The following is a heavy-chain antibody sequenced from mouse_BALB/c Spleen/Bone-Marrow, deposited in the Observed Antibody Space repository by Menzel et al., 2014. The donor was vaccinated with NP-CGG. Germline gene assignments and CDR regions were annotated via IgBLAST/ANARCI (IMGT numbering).Heavy chain of an antibody. Sequence: EVQVVESGGGLVKPGGSLKLSCAASGFTFSSYGMSWVRQTPEKRLEWVATISGGGSYTYYPDSVKGRFTIYRDNAKNNLYLQMSSLRSEDTALYYCARQDRSFAMDYWGQGTSVTVSS. V-gene: IGHV5-9-2*01. D-gene: IGHD2-14*01. J-gene: IGHJ4*01. CDR1: GFTFSSYG. CDR3: ARQDRSFAMDY. CDR2: ISGGGSYT.